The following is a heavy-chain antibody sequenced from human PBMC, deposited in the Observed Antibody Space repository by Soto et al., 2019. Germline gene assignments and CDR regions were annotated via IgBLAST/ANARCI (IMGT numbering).Heavy chain of an antibody. Sequence: GGSLRLSCAASGFIFSNVWMSWVRQAPGKGLEWVGRIKSKSDGGTSEYAAPVKGRFTISRDDSKNTLYLQMNSLKTEDTAVYYCITDTYDFDYWGQGTLVTVSS. CDR1: GFIFSNVW. D-gene: IGHD2-2*01. V-gene: IGHV3-15*01. J-gene: IGHJ4*02. CDR3: ITDTYDFDY. CDR2: IKSKSDGGTS.